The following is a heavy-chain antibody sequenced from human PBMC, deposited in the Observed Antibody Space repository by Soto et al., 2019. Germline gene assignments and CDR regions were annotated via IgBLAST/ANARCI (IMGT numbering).Heavy chain of an antibody. D-gene: IGHD3-22*01. CDR1: GGSISSGDYY. J-gene: IGHJ6*02. V-gene: IGHV4-30-4*01. CDR2: IYYSGST. CDR3: AREPHPSGYPLLQGMDV. Sequence: QVQLQESGPGLVKPSQTLSLTCTVSGGSISSGDYYWSWIRQPPGKGLEWIGYIYYSGSTYYNPSRKSRVTIAGDTSKNQFSRKLSSVTAADTAVYYWAREPHPSGYPLLQGMDVWGQGTTVTVSS.